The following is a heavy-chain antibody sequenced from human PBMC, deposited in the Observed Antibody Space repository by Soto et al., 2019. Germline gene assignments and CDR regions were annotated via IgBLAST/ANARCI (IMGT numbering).Heavy chain of an antibody. CDR1: GFTFSSYA. CDR2: ISGSGGST. D-gene: IGHD5-18*01. J-gene: IGHJ6*02. CDR3: AKDQPDTAMVYYYYGMDV. V-gene: IGHV3-23*01. Sequence: GGSLRLSCAASGFTFSSYAMSWVRQAPGKGLEWVSAISGSGGSTYYADSVKGRFTISRDNSKNTLYLQMNSLRAEDTAVYYCAKDQPDTAMVYYYYGMDVWGQGTTVTVSS.